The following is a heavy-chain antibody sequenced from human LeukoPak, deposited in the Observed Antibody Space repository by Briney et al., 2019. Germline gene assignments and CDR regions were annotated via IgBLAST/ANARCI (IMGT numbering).Heavy chain of an antibody. CDR1: GYTFTIYG. Sequence: ASVKVSCKASGYTFTIYGISWVRQAPGQGLEWMGWISAYNGNTNYAQNLQDRVTMTTDTSTSTAYMELKSLRSDDTAVHYCVRDPGNSGYGFFDSWGQGTLVTVSP. J-gene: IGHJ4*02. CDR3: VRDPGNSGYGFFDS. V-gene: IGHV1-18*04. D-gene: IGHD5-12*01. CDR2: ISAYNGNT.